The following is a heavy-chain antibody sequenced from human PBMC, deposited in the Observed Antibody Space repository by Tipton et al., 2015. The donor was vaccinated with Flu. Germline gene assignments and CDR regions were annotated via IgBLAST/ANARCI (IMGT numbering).Heavy chain of an antibody. CDR2: ISAYNGNT. J-gene: IGHJ5*02. D-gene: IGHD6-19*01. CDR1: GYTFTSYG. V-gene: IGHV1-18*01. Sequence: QVQLVQSGAEVKKPGASVKVSCKASGYTFTSYGISWVRQAPGQGLEWMGWISAYNGNTNYAQKLQGRVTMTTDTSTSTAYMEPRSLRSADTAVYYWARVRAGSGWYNWFAPWGQGTLVTVSS. CDR3: ARVRAGSGWYNWFAP.